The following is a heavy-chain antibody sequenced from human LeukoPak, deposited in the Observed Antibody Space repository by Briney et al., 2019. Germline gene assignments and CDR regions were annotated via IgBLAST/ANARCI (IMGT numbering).Heavy chain of an antibody. CDR3: ARGSKYSSSGYFDY. CDR1: GGSISSYY. V-gene: IGHV4-59*01. Sequence: PSETLSLTCTVSGGSISSYYWSWIRQPPGKGLEWIGYIYYSGSTNYNPSLKSRVTISVDTSKNQFSLKLSSVTASDTAVYYCARGSKYSSSGYFDYWAQGTLVTVSS. CDR2: IYYSGST. J-gene: IGHJ4*02. D-gene: IGHD6-13*01.